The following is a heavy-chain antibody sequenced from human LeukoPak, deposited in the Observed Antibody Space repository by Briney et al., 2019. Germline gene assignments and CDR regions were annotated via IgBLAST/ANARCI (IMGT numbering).Heavy chain of an antibody. V-gene: IGHV3-7*03. Sequence: GGSLRLSCAASGFTFSSYWMSWVRQAPGKGLEWVANIKQDGSEKYYVDSVKGRFTISRDNAKNSLYLQMNSLRAEDTALYYCARDVPYDFWSGYSFDYWGQGTLVTVSS. J-gene: IGHJ4*02. D-gene: IGHD3-3*01. CDR2: IKQDGSEK. CDR3: ARDVPYDFWSGYSFDY. CDR1: GFTFSSYW.